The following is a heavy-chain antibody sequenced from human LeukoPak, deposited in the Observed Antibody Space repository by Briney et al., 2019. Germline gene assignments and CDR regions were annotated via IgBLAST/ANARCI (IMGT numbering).Heavy chain of an antibody. CDR3: ARGPRNYGDYYYYGMDV. D-gene: IGHD4-17*01. CDR2: IYYSGST. V-gene: IGHV4-59*01. CDR1: RGSISSYY. J-gene: IGHJ6*02. Sequence: SETLSLTCTVPRGSISSYYWSWIRQPPGKGLELIGYIYYSGSTNYNPSLKSRVTISVDTSKNQFSLKLSSVTAADTAVYYCARGPRNYGDYYYYGMDVWGQGTTVTVSS.